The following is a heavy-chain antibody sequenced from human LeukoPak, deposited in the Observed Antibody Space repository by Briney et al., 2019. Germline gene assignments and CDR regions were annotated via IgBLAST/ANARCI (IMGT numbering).Heavy chain of an antibody. CDR1: GFTFSSYW. Sequence: GGPLRLSCAASGFTFSSYWMHWVRQAPGKGLVWVSRINSDGSSTSYADSVKGRFTISRDNAKNTLYLQMNSLRAEDTAVYYCARDSSEYYDFWSGYSDWGQGTLVTVSS. V-gene: IGHV3-74*01. CDR2: INSDGSST. J-gene: IGHJ4*02. CDR3: ARDSSEYYDFWSGYSD. D-gene: IGHD3-3*01.